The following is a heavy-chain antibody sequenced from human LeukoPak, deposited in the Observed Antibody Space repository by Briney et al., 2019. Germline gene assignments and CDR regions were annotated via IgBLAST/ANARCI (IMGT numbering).Heavy chain of an antibody. J-gene: IGHJ4*02. CDR1: GFTFSDYY. Sequence: GGSLRLSCAAAGFTFSDYYMSWIRQAPGKGLEWVSYISSSGSNIYYSDAVKGRFTISRDNAKNSLYLQMNSLRAEDTAVYYCARAITYYYDSSGYGFDYWGQGTLVTVSS. CDR2: ISSSGSNI. V-gene: IGHV3-11*04. CDR3: ARAITYYYDSSGYGFDY. D-gene: IGHD3-22*01.